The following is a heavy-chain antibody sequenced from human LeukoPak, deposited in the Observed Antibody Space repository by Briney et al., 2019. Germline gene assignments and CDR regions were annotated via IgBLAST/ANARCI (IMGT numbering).Heavy chain of an antibody. CDR2: IYYSGST. D-gene: IGHD6-19*01. J-gene: IGHJ2*01. CDR3: ARHWMAVAPYWYLDL. Sequence: SETLSLTCTVSGGSNSSYYWSWIRQPPGKGLEWIGYIYYSGSTNYNPSLKSRVTISVDTSKNQFSLKLSSVTAADTAIYYCARHWMAVAPYWYLDLWGRGTLVTVSS. CDR1: GGSNSSYY. V-gene: IGHV4-59*08.